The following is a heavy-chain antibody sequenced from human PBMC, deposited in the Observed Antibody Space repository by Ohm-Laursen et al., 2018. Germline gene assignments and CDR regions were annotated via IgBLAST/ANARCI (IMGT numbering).Heavy chain of an antibody. V-gene: IGHV4-4*07. D-gene: IGHD3-22*01. CDR1: GGSIRTYY. CDR2: VHSSGST. Sequence: PSETLSLTCTVSGGSIRTYYWNCIRQPAGKGLEWIGRVHSSGSTNYNPSLKSRVTMSVDTSKNQFSLKLSSVTAADTAVYFCAGETRTYYSDGSVYTLDIWGPGTMVTVSS. J-gene: IGHJ3*02. CDR3: AGETRTYYSDGSVYTLDI.